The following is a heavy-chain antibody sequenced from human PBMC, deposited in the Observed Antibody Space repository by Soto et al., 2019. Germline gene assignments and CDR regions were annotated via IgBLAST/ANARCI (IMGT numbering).Heavy chain of an antibody. D-gene: IGHD4-17*01. CDR1: GGSVSSGSYY. V-gene: IGHV4-61*01. CDR2: IYYSGST. CDR3: ARDPYGDFTHYFDY. Sequence: SETLSLTCTVSGGSVSSGSYYWSWIRQPPGKGLEWIGYIYYSGSTNYNPSLKSRVTISVDTSKNQFSLKLSSVTAADTAVYYCARDPYGDFTHYFDYWGQGTLVTGSS. J-gene: IGHJ4*02.